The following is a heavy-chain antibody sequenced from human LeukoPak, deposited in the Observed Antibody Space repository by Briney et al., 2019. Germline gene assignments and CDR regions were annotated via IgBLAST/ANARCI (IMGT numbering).Heavy chain of an antibody. CDR3: ARSYIAAEAWFDP. CDR1: GFTFSSYG. V-gene: IGHV3-23*01. CDR2: ISGSGGST. Sequence: GGSLRLSCAASGFTFSSYGMSWVRQAPGKGLEWVSAISGSGGSTYYADSVKGRFTISRDNSKNTLYLQMNSLRAEDTAVYYCARSYIAAEAWFDPWGQGTLVTVSS. J-gene: IGHJ5*02. D-gene: IGHD6-13*01.